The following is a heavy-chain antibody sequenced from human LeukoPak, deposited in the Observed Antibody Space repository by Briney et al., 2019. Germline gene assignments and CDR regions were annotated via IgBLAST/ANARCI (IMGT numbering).Heavy chain of an antibody. V-gene: IGHV3-53*01. CDR3: ASDNCSSTSCAKYYYYYGMDV. D-gene: IGHD2-2*01. Sequence: GGSLRLSCAASGFTVSSNYMSWVRQAPGKGLEWVSVIYSGGSTYYADSVKGRFTISRDNSKNTLYLQMNSLRAEDTAVYYCASDNCSSTSCAKYYYYYGMDVWGQGDTVTVSS. CDR2: IYSGGST. CDR1: GFTVSSNY. J-gene: IGHJ6*02.